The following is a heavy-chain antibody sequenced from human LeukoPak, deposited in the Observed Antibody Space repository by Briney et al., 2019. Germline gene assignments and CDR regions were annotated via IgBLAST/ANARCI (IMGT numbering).Heavy chain of an antibody. CDR1: GYTFTDYY. CDR3: ALDTTTYNWFDP. Sequence: ASVKISCKVSGYTFTDYYMHWVQQAPGKGLEWMGLVDPEDGETIYAEKFQGRVTITADTPTDTAYMELSSLRSEDTAVYYCALDTTTYNWFDPWGQGTLVTVSS. J-gene: IGHJ5*02. CDR2: VDPEDGET. D-gene: IGHD4-17*01. V-gene: IGHV1-69-2*01.